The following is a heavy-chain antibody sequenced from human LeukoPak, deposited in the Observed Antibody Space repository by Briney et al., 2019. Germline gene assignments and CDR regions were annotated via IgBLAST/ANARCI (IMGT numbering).Heavy chain of an antibody. Sequence: KVSCKASGYTFTGYYMHWVRQASGKGLEWVGRIRSKANSYATAYAASVKGRFTISRDDSKNTAYLQMNSLKTEDTAVYYCTIIVGATLDYWGQGTLVTVSS. V-gene: IGHV3-73*01. CDR1: GYTFTGYY. J-gene: IGHJ4*02. D-gene: IGHD1-26*01. CDR3: TIIVGATLDY. CDR2: IRSKANSYAT.